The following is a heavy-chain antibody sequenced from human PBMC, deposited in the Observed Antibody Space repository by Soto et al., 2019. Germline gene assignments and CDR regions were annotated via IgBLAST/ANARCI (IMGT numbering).Heavy chain of an antibody. D-gene: IGHD3-9*01. CDR2: IVPMFGTR. J-gene: IGHJ4*02. CDR1: AGAFVNNA. V-gene: IGHV1-69*18. Sequence: QVQLVQSGAEVKKTGSSVRVSCKASAGAFVNNAITWVRQAPGQGLELMGTIVPMFGTRYYAQKFHGRVTFTADESTSTAFMELGGLVFEDTSVYYCARGALTGVVRGGIDSWGEGTLISVAS. CDR3: ARGALTGVVRGGIDS.